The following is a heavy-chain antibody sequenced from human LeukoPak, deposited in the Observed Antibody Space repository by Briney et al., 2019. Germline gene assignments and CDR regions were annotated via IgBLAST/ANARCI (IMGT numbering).Heavy chain of an antibody. J-gene: IGHJ5*02. CDR3: ARSSHYLSLGFDP. CDR1: GGSISSSSYY. Sequence: PSETLSLTCTVSGGSISSSSYYWGWIRQPPGKGPEWIGSMYYSGGTYFNPPLKSRVTISVDTSRNQFSLKLSSVTAADTAVFYCARSSHYLSLGFDPWGQGILVTVSS. CDR2: MYYSGGT. D-gene: IGHD3-10*01. V-gene: IGHV4-39*01.